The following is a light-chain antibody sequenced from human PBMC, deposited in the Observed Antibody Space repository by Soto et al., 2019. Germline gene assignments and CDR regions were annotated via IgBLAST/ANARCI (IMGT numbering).Light chain of an antibody. CDR2: KAS. J-gene: IGKJ5*01. CDR1: QSISSW. V-gene: IGKV1-5*03. CDR3: QQYNTYPYT. Sequence: EIELTQSPSSLSASVGDRFTITCRASQSISSWLAWYQQKPGKAPKLLIYKASSLESGVPSRFSGSGSGTEFTLTISSLQPDDFATYYCQQYNTYPYTFGQGTRLEIK.